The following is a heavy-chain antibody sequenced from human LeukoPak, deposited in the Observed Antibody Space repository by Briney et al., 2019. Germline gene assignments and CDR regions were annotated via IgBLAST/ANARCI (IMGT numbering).Heavy chain of an antibody. V-gene: IGHV3-7*05. J-gene: IGHJ4*02. CDR3: AREYYSDSSGSDY. Sequence: HPGGSLRLSCAASGFTISSYWISWVRQAARKGLEWVAKINQDGSKKYSVDSVKGRFTISRDNAKNTLYLQMNSLRAEDTAVYYCAREYYSDSSGSDYWGEGTLVTVSS. CDR2: INQDGSKK. CDR1: GFTISSYW. D-gene: IGHD3-22*01.